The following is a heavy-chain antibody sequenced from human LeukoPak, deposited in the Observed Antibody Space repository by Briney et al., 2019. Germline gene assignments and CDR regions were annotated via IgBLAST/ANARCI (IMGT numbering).Heavy chain of an antibody. J-gene: IGHJ3*02. CDR3: ARVDPGVGAASGGAFDI. Sequence: GESLKISCKGSGYSFTSYWIGWVRQMPGKGLEWMGIIYPGDSDTRYSPSFQGQVTISADKSISTAYLQWSSLKASDTAMYYCARVDPGVGAASGGAFDIWGQGTMVTVPS. D-gene: IGHD1-26*01. V-gene: IGHV5-51*01. CDR2: IYPGDSDT. CDR1: GYSFTSYW.